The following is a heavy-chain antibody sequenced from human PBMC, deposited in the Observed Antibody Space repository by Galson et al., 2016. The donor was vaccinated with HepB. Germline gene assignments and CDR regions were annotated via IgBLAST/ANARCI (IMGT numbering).Heavy chain of an antibody. Sequence: SLRLSCAASGFTFASYAMTWVRQAPGKGLQWVSSISPSGWSSHDADSVKGRFTTSRDNSRFTLYLQMNSLRVEDAAVYYCARHLRVGSGAHRDVFGIWGRGTMVSVSS. CDR2: ISPSGWSS. V-gene: IGHV3-23*01. CDR3: ARHLRVGSGAHRDVFGI. CDR1: GFTFASYA. D-gene: IGHD4/OR15-4a*01. J-gene: IGHJ3*02.